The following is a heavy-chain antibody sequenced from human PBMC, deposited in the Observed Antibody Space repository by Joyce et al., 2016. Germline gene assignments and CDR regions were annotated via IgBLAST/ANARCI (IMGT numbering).Heavy chain of an antibody. V-gene: IGHV1-2*02. CDR2: INPSSGGT. D-gene: IGHD2-15*01. J-gene: IGHJ4*02. CDR1: GFTFTAYY. CDR3: ASNRGGSSFDY. Sequence: QVQLVQSGAEVRKPGASVKVSCKASGFTFTAYYTHWVRQAPGQGLEWMGWINPSSGGTKYAQNFQGRVTMTSDTPISTVYMELSRLTSDDTAVYYCASNRGGSSFDYWGQGTLVTVSS.